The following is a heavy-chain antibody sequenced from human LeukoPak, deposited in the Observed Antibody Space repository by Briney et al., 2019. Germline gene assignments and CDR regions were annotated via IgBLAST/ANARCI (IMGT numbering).Heavy chain of an antibody. J-gene: IGHJ4*02. D-gene: IGHD3-22*01. V-gene: IGHV1-18*01. CDR3: ANMGASSGYSPIDY. Sequence: ASVTVSCKASGYSFTSYRLSWVRQAPGQGLEWMGWISAYDGNTNYAQKVHDRVTMTTDSSTSTAYMELRSLRSDDTAVYYCANMGASSGYSPIDYWGQGTLVTVSS. CDR1: GYSFTSYR. CDR2: ISAYDGNT.